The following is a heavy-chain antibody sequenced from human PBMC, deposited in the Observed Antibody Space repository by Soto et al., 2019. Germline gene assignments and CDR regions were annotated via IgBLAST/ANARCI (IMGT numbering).Heavy chain of an antibody. CDR1: GFTFSGYW. J-gene: IGHJ6*02. V-gene: IGHV3-7*03. CDR3: AXEMATVTSFYYYYGMDV. D-gene: IGHD5-12*01. CDR2: IKQDGSEK. Sequence: GGSLRLSCAASGFTFSGYWMSWVRQAPGKGLEWVANIKQDGSEKYYVDSVKGRFTISRDNAKNSLYLQMNSLRAEDTAVYYCAXEMATVTSFYYYYGMDVWGQGTTVTVSS.